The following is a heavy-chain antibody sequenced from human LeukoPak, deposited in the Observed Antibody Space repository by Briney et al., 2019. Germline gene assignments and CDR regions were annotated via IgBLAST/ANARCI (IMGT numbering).Heavy chain of an antibody. CDR2: INHSGST. CDR1: GGSFSGYY. Sequence: SETLSLTCALYGGSFSGYYWSWTRQPPGKGLEWIGEINHSGSTNYNPSLKSRVTISVDTSKNQFSLKLSSVTAADTAVYYCARGGGQWLVKRSAFDIWGQGTMVTVSS. D-gene: IGHD6-19*01. V-gene: IGHV4-34*01. CDR3: ARGGGQWLVKRSAFDI. J-gene: IGHJ3*02.